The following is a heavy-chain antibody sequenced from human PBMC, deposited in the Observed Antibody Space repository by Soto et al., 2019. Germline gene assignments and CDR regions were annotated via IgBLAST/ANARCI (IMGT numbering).Heavy chain of an antibody. CDR3: ARVGGNWNDDYFDY. V-gene: IGHV1-8*01. D-gene: IGHD1-1*01. Sequence: QVQLVQSGAEVKKPGASVKVSCKASGYTFSDHDINWVRQASGQGPEWLGWMNPNSGDTGYAQNFQGRVTMTRDTSKRTAYMELSSLRSEDTAVYYCARVGGNWNDDYFDYWGQGTLAPVSS. CDR2: MNPNSGDT. J-gene: IGHJ4*02. CDR1: GYTFSDHD.